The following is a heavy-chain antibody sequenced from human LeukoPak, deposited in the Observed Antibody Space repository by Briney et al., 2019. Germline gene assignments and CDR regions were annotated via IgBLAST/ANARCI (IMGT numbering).Heavy chain of an antibody. Sequence: SETLSLTCAVYGGSFSGYYWSWTRQPPGKGLEWIGEINHSGSTNYNPSLKSRVTISVDTSKNQFSLKLSSVTAADTAVYYCARGIGWFGELLYRNQIDYWGQGTLVTVSS. CDR1: GGSFSGYY. J-gene: IGHJ4*02. V-gene: IGHV4-34*01. CDR3: ARGIGWFGELLYRNQIDY. CDR2: INHSGST. D-gene: IGHD3-10*01.